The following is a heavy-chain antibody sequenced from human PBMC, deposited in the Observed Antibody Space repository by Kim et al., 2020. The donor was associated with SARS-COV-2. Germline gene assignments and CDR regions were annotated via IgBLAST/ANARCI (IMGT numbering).Heavy chain of an antibody. CDR2: ISRSSNTI. Sequence: GGSLRLSCAASGFTFSSFSMNWVRQAPGKGLEWVSYISRSSNTIYYADSVKGRFTISRDNAKNLLYLQMHSLRDDDTAVYYCARGSGFTEPVDYWGQGTL. CDR1: GFTFSSFS. V-gene: IGHV3-48*02. D-gene: IGHD1-1*01. J-gene: IGHJ4*02. CDR3: ARGSGFTEPVDY.